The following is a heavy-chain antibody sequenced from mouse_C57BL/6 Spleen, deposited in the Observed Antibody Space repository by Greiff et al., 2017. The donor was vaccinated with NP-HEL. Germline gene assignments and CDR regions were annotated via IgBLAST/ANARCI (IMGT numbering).Heavy chain of an antibody. CDR2: INPNNGGT. CDR3: ARGGYYSNYGYFDV. V-gene: IGHV1-18*01. Sequence: EVQLQQSGPELVKPGASVKIPCKASGYTFTDYNMDWVKQSHGKSLEWIGDINPNNGGTIYNQKFKGKATLTVDKSSSTAYMELRSLTSEATAVYYCARGGYYSNYGYFDVWGTGTTVTVSS. J-gene: IGHJ1*03. CDR1: GYTFTDYN. D-gene: IGHD2-5*01.